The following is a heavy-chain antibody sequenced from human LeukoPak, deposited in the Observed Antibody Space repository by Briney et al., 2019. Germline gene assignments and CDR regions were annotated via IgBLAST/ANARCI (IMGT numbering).Heavy chain of an antibody. CDR2: IYYSGST. J-gene: IGHJ4*02. CDR1: GGSISGYY. V-gene: IGHV4-59*08. CDR3: ARQAVPDAIGGLFDH. D-gene: IGHD2-2*01. Sequence: SSETLSLTCTISGGSISGYYWSWIRQPPGKGLEWIGFIYYSGSTNYNPSLKSRVTISVDTSKNQFSLKLTSVTAADTAVYYCARQAVPDAIGGLFDHWGQGTLVTVSS.